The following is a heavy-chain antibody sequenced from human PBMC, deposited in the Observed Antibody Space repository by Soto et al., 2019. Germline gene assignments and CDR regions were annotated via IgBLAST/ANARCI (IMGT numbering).Heavy chain of an antibody. Sequence: ASVKVSCKASGYTFSSYGISWVRQAPGQGLEWMGWISAYNSNTNNAQKLQGRVTLTTETSTSTAYMELRSLRSDDTAVYYCARDPSYYDILTGTPGGFDPWGQGTLVTVS. V-gene: IGHV1-18*01. CDR3: ARDPSYYDILTGTPGGFDP. CDR2: ISAYNSNT. D-gene: IGHD3-9*01. CDR1: GYTFSSYG. J-gene: IGHJ5*02.